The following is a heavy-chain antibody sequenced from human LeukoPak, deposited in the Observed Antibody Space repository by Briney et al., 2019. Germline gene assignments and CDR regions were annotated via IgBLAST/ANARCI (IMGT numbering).Heavy chain of an antibody. CDR3: VRDDDRPDNGLDY. V-gene: IGHV3-7*01. D-gene: IGHD3-22*01. Sequence: GGSLRLSCAASGFTFSNYWMSWVRQALGKGLEFMANIKEAGSEKYYVDSVKGRFTISRDNDKNLVHLQMNSLRAEDTAVYYCVRDDDRPDNGLDYWGQGTLVTVSS. CDR2: IKEAGSEK. J-gene: IGHJ4*02. CDR1: GFTFSNYW.